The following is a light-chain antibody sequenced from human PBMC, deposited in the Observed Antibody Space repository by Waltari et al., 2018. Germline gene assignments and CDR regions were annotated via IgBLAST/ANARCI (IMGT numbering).Light chain of an antibody. CDR3: NTRDTRGNHVL. CDR2: DEN. CDR1: SHNNLY. J-gene: IGLJ2*01. V-gene: IGLV3-19*01. Sequence: SSALTPHTAMSVALGQTVTITCRGQSHNNLYANGYQQKPGQAPCLVLYDENHRPAAIPDRFSGSSSCSSASLTITGAQAEDEAAYYCNTRDTRGNHVLFGGGTKLTVL.